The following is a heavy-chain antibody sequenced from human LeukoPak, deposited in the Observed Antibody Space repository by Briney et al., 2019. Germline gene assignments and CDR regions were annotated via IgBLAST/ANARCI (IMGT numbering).Heavy chain of an antibody. CDR3: AKNRAAYYYDSSSRGPIDY. CDR2: ISDSGGSS. V-gene: IGHV3-23*01. CDR1: GFTFSNYG. J-gene: IGHJ4*02. Sequence: TGGSLRLSCAASGFTFSNYGMSWVRQAPGKGLEWVSGISDSGGSSYYADSVKGRFTISRDNSKNTLYLQMNSLRAEDTAIYFCAKNRAAYYYDSSSRGPIDYWGQGTLVTVSS. D-gene: IGHD3-22*01.